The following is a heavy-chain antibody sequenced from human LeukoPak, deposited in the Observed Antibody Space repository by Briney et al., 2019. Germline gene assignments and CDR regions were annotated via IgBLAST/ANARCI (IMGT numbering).Heavy chain of an antibody. D-gene: IGHD6-19*01. CDR1: GFTFSDYY. J-gene: IGHJ4*02. Sequence: GVSLRLSCAASGFTFSDYYMSWIRQAPGKGLEWVSYISNSGSTIYYADSVKGRFTISRDNAKNSLYLQMNSLRAEDTAVYYCARDRRGWWDKIDYWGQGTLVTVSS. CDR2: ISNSGSTI. V-gene: IGHV3-11*04. CDR3: ARDRRGWWDKIDY.